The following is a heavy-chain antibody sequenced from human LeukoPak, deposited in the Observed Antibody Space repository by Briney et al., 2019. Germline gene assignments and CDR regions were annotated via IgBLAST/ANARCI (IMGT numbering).Heavy chain of an antibody. J-gene: IGHJ5*02. CDR1: GYTFTSYD. V-gene: IGHV1-8*03. Sequence: ASVKVSCKASGYTFTSYDINWVRQATGQGLEWMGWMNPNSGNTGYAQKFQGRVTITRNTSISTAYMELSSLRSEDTAVYYCARGPLRAIFGVVLLNWFDPWGQGTLVTVSS. CDR2: MNPNSGNT. CDR3: ARGPLRAIFGVVLLNWFDP. D-gene: IGHD3-3*01.